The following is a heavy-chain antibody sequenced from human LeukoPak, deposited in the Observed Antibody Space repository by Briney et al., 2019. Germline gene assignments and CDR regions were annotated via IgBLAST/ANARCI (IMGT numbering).Heavy chain of an antibody. CDR3: ARGGRGSCSGGSCYARY. CDR1: GYTFTSYD. Sequence: ASVKVSCKASGYTFTSYDINWVRQATGQGLEWMGWMNPNSGNTGYAQKFQGRVTMTRNTSISTAYMELSSLRSEDTAVYDCARGGRGSCSGGSCYARYWGQGTLVTLSS. V-gene: IGHV1-8*01. CDR2: MNPNSGNT. J-gene: IGHJ4*02. D-gene: IGHD2-15*01.